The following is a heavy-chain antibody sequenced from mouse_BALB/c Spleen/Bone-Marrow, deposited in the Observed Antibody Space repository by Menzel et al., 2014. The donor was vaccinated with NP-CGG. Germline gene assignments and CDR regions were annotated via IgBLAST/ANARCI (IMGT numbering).Heavy chain of an antibody. CDR1: GYTFTEYI. J-gene: IGHJ4*01. CDR3: ARHEKANYGNYAMDY. Sequence: QVQLQQPGAELVKPGASEKLSCKASGYTFTEYIIHWVKQRSGQGLEWIGWFYPGSGSIKYNEKFKDKATLTADKSSSTVYMELSRLTSEDSAVYFCARHEKANYGNYAMDYWGQGTSVTVSS. V-gene: IGHV1-62-2*01. CDR2: FYPGSGSI. D-gene: IGHD1-1*01.